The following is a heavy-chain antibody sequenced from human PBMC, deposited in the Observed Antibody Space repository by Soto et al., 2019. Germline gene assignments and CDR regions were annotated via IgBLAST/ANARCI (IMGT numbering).Heavy chain of an antibody. J-gene: IGHJ4*02. D-gene: IGHD1-1*01. Sequence: QVQLVQSGAEVKKPGSSVKVSCKASGGTFSSYAISWVRQAPGQGLEWMGGIIPIFGTANYAQKFQGRVTITADESTSTAYMELSSQRSEDTAVYYCALGSGTIRGPGSDYWGQGTLVTVSS. CDR2: IIPIFGTA. CDR3: ALGSGTIRGPGSDY. V-gene: IGHV1-69*01. CDR1: GGTFSSYA.